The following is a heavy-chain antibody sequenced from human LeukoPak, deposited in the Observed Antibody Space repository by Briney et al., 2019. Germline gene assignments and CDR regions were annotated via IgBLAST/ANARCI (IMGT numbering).Heavy chain of an antibody. V-gene: IGHV4-38-2*02. Sequence: PSETLSLTCTVSGSSISSGYYWGWIGQPPGKGLEWIGSIYHSGSTYYNPSLKSRVTISVDTSKNQFSLKLSSVTAADTAVYYCARADLEYSGYAFDYWGQGTLVTVSS. J-gene: IGHJ4*02. CDR1: GSSISSGYY. D-gene: IGHD5-12*01. CDR2: IYHSGST. CDR3: ARADLEYSGYAFDY.